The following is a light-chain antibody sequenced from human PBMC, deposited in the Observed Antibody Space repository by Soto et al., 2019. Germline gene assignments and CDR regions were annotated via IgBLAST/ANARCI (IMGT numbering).Light chain of an antibody. Sequence: QAVVTQEPSLTVSPGGTVTLTCGSSTGAVTSGHWPHWFQQKPGQAPRTLIYDTDNKHPWTPARFSGSLLGGKAALTLSGAQPADEGDYYCLVIFTGVGEVFGTGTKLTVL. J-gene: IGLJ1*01. CDR3: LVIFTGVGEV. CDR1: TGAVTSGHW. V-gene: IGLV7-46*01. CDR2: DTD.